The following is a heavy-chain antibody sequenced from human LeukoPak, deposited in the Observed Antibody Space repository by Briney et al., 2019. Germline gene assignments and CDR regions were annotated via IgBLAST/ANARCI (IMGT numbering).Heavy chain of an antibody. CDR3: ARESSGYYFDY. CDR2: LYSGGST. J-gene: IGHJ4*02. Sequence: GGSLRLSCAASGFTVSSNYMNWVRQAPGKGLDWVSVLYSGGSTYYADSVKGRFTISRDSSKNTLYLQMNTLRAEDTAVYYCARESSGYYFDYWGQGTLVTVSS. V-gene: IGHV3-53*01. CDR1: GFTVSSNY. D-gene: IGHD6-25*01.